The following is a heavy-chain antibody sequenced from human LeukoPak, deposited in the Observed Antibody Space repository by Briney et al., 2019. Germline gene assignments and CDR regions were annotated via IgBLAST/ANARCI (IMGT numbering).Heavy chain of an antibody. CDR1: GGSTSSSSYY. Sequence: SETLSLTCTVSGGSTSSSSYYWGWIRQPPGKGLEWIGSIYYSGSTYYNPSLKSRVTISVDTSKNQFSLKLSSVTAADTAVYYCARGVAAAGSYYFDYWGQGTLVTVSS. V-gene: IGHV4-39*01. CDR2: IYYSGST. D-gene: IGHD6-13*01. J-gene: IGHJ4*02. CDR3: ARGVAAAGSYYFDY.